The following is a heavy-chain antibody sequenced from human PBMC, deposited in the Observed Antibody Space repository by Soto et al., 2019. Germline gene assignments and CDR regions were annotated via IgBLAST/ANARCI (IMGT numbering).Heavy chain of an antibody. D-gene: IGHD5-12*01. Sequence: ASVKVSCKASGYTFTSYGISWVRQAPGQGLEWMGWINPNSGGTNYAQKFQGRVTMTRDTSISTAYMELSRLRSDDTAVYYCARDGAYSGYDPDSFDYWGQGTLVTVSS. CDR2: INPNSGGT. CDR1: GYTFTSYG. J-gene: IGHJ4*02. V-gene: IGHV1-2*02. CDR3: ARDGAYSGYDPDSFDY.